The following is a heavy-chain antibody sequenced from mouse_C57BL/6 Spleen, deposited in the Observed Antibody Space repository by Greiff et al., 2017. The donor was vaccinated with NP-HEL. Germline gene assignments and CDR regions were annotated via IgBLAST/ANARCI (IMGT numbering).Heavy chain of an antibody. CDR3: TRHYGNYLYYFDY. D-gene: IGHD2-1*01. Sequence: EVKVEESGGGLVQPGGSMKLSCAASGFTFSDAWMDWVRQSPEKGLEWVAEIRNKANNHATYYAESVKGRFTISRDDSKSSVYLQMNSLRAEDTGIYYCTRHYGNYLYYFDYWGQGTTLTVSS. V-gene: IGHV6-6*01. J-gene: IGHJ2*01. CDR2: IRNKANNHAT. CDR1: GFTFSDAW.